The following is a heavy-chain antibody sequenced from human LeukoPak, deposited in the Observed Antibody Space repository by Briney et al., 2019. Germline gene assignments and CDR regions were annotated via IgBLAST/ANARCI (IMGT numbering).Heavy chain of an antibody. J-gene: IGHJ1*01. CDR3: ATGGSGRLYAEYFQH. CDR1: RGTFSSYA. Sequence: GASVKVSCKASRGTFSSYAISWVRQAPGQGLEWMGGIIPIFGTANYAQKFQGRVTITADKSTSTAYIELSSLRSEDTAVYYCATGGSGRLYAEYFQHWGQGTLVTVSS. V-gene: IGHV1-69*06. D-gene: IGHD3-10*01. CDR2: IIPIFGTA.